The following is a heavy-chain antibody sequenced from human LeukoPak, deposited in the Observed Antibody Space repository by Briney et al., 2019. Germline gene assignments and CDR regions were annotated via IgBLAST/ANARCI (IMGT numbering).Heavy chain of an antibody. J-gene: IGHJ4*02. V-gene: IGHV1-18*01. Sequence: ASVKVSCKAFGYTFTSYGISWVRQAPGQGLEWMGWISAYNGNTNYAQKLQGRVTMTTDTSTSTAYMELRSLRSDDTAVYYCARDYDSSGWYGGTTGYWGQGTLVTVSS. CDR2: ISAYNGNT. D-gene: IGHD6-19*01. CDR1: GYTFTSYG. CDR3: ARDYDSSGWYGGTTGY.